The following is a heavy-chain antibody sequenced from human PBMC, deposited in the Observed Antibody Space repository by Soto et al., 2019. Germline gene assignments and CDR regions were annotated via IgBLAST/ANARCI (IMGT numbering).Heavy chain of an antibody. CDR2: INPGIGST. Sequence: ASVKVSCKASGYSFTNFYIHWVRQAPGQGLEWMGIINPGIGSTRYTQRFQGRVTMTRDTSTSTVYMELSSLRSEDTAVYYCARGDCDIVTTQNYYYGMDVWG. D-gene: IGHD5-12*01. J-gene: IGHJ6*02. V-gene: IGHV1-46*01. CDR3: ARGDCDIVTTQNYYYGMDV. CDR1: GYSFTNFY.